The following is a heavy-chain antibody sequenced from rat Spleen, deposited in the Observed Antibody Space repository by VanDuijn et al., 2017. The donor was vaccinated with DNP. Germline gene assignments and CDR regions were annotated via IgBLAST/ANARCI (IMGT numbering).Heavy chain of an antibody. CDR2: IIYDVSRT. Sequence: EVRLVESGGGLVQPGRSLKLSCAASGFPFSDYFMAWVRQAPKKGLEWVATIIYDVSRTYYRDSVKGRFTISRDNAKSTLYLQMDSLRSEDTATYYCATQGQLGITWFAYWGQGTLVTVSS. J-gene: IGHJ3*01. CDR3: ATQGQLGITWFAY. CDR1: GFPFSDYF. V-gene: IGHV5S10*01. D-gene: IGHD1-10*01.